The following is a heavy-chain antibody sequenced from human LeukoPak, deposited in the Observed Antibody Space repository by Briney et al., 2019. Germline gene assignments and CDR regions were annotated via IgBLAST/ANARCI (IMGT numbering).Heavy chain of an antibody. V-gene: IGHV4-39*07. CDR3: ATTYRFGERTDDAFDI. J-gene: IGHJ3*02. CDR1: GGSISSSSYY. D-gene: IGHD3-10*01. Sequence: PSETLSLTCTVSGGSISSSSYYWGWIRQPPGKGLEWIGSIYYSGSTNYNPSLKSRVTISVDTSKNQFSLKLSSVTAADTAVYYCATTYRFGERTDDAFDIWGQGTMVTVSS. CDR2: IYYSGST.